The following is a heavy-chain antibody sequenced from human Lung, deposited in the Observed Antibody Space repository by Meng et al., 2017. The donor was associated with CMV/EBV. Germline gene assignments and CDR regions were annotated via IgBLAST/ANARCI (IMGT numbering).Heavy chain of an antibody. D-gene: IGHD2-2*01. CDR1: GFSFDNHG. CDR3: AKACSNSTCKDWLVDV. Sequence: GGSLRLSXAASGFSFDNHGMHWVRQTPGKGLEWVAFIRHDGTTKFYGDSVKGRFTISRDNSKNTVYLQMSALRDEDTALYYCAKACSNSTCKDWLVDVWGQGTTVTVSS. CDR2: IRHDGTTK. J-gene: IGHJ6*02. V-gene: IGHV3-30*02.